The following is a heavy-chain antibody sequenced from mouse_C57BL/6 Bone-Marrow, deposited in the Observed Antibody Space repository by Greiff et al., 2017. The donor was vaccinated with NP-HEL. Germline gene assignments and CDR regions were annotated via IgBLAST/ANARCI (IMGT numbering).Heavy chain of an antibody. Sequence: EVQLQQSGPELVKPGASVKISCKASGYTFTDYYMNWVKQSHGESLEWIGDINPNNGGTSYNQKFKGKATLTVDKSSSTAYMELRSLTSEDSAVYYCAVTAWFAYWGQGTLVTVSA. V-gene: IGHV1-26*01. CDR3: AVTAWFAY. CDR1: GYTFTDYY. D-gene: IGHD2-2*01. CDR2: INPNNGGT. J-gene: IGHJ3*01.